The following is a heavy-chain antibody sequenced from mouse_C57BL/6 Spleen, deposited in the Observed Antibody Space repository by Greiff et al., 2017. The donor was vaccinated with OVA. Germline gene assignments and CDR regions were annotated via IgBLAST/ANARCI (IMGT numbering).Heavy chain of an antibody. D-gene: IGHD3-2*02. CDR3: ARWGSSGSGFAY. Sequence: QVQLQQPGAELVKPGASVKMSCKASGYTFTSYWITWVKQRPGQGLEWIGDIYPGSGSTNYNEKFKSKATLTVDTSSSTAYMQLSSLTSEDSAVYYCARWGSSGSGFAYWGQGTLVTVSA. CDR1: GYTFTSYW. V-gene: IGHV1-55*01. J-gene: IGHJ3*01. CDR2: IYPGSGST.